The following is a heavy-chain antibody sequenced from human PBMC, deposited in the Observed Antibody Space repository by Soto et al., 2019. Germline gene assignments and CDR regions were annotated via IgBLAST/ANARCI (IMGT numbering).Heavy chain of an antibody. V-gene: IGHV4-30-2*05. CDR2: MYHSGST. J-gene: IGHJ4*02. CDR3: ARGSTTEKVDS. CDR1: GGSISNGGYS. D-gene: IGHD4-17*01. Sequence: PSETLSLTCAVSGGSISNGGYSWSWIRQPPGKGLEWIGYMYHSGSTYYNPSLKSRVTISADTSKNQFSLKLTSVTAADTAVYYCARGSTTEKVDSWGQGTLVTVSS.